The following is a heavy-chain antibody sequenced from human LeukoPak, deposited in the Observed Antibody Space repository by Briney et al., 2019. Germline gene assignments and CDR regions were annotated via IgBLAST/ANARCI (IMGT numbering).Heavy chain of an antibody. V-gene: IGHV4-59*12. Sequence: PSETLSLTCTVSGGSINSYYWSWIRQPPGKGLEWIGYIYDSGSTNYNPSLKSRVSISVDTSKNQFSLELSSVTAADTAVYYCARGRVAFDLWGRGTLVTVSS. D-gene: IGHD2-15*01. CDR3: ARGRVAFDL. J-gene: IGHJ2*01. CDR1: GGSINSYY. CDR2: IYDSGST.